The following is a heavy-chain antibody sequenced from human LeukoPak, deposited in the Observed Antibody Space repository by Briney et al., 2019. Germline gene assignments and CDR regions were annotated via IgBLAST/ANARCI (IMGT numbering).Heavy chain of an antibody. CDR2: MNPNSGNT. Sequence: ASVKVSCKASGYTFTSYDINWVRQATGQGLECMGWMNPNSGNTNYAQKLQGRVTMTTDTSTSTAYMELRSLRSDDTAVYYCARSGRGTYYYFDYWGQGTLVTVSS. D-gene: IGHD1-26*01. V-gene: IGHV1-18*01. CDR1: GYTFTSYD. CDR3: ARSGRGTYYYFDY. J-gene: IGHJ4*02.